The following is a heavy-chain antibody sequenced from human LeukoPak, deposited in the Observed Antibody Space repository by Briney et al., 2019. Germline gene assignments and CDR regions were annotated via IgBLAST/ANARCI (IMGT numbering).Heavy chain of an antibody. Sequence: ASVKVSCKASGYTFTSYGISWVRQAPGQGLEWMGWISAYNGNTNYAQKFQGRVTMTRDTSISTAYMELSRLRSDDTAVYYCARGSPMVRGVITPFDPWGQGTLATVSS. D-gene: IGHD3-10*01. CDR3: ARGSPMVRGVITPFDP. CDR1: GYTFTSYG. J-gene: IGHJ5*02. V-gene: IGHV1-18*01. CDR2: ISAYNGNT.